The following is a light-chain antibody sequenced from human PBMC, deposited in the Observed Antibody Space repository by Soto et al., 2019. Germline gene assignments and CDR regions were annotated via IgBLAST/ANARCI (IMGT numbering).Light chain of an antibody. CDR1: SSDVGGYNY. J-gene: IGLJ3*02. Sequence: QPVLTQPASVSGSLGQSITISCTGTSSDVGGYNYVSWYQQHPGKAPKFMIYEVSNRPSGVSNRFSGSKSGNTASLTISGLQAEDEADYYCSSYTSSSTWVFGGGTKLTVL. CDR3: SSYTSSSTWV. V-gene: IGLV2-14*01. CDR2: EVS.